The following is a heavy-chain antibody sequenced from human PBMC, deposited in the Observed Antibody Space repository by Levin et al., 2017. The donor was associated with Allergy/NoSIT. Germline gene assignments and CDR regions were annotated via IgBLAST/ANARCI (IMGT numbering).Heavy chain of an antibody. V-gene: IGHV3-30-3*02. D-gene: IGHD2-15*01. J-gene: IGHJ4*02. CDR2: TSYDGINK. CDR3: AKTNGYCSGGSCYSDY. CDR1: GFTFSSYA. Sequence: GGSLRLSCTASGFTFSSYAMHWVRQAPGKGLEWVAVTSYDGINKFYADSVKGRFTISRDNSKNTLYLQMDSLRLEDTAVYYCAKTNGYCSGGSCYSDYWGQGTLVTVSS.